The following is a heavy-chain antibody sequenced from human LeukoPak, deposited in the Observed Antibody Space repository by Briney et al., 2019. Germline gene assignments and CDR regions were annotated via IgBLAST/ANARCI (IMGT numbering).Heavy chain of an antibody. CDR3: ARGGAARPDY. Sequence: GGSLRFSCASSGFTFSDYWMSWVRQAPGTGLQWVAYISSGRPTMNYADSVRGRFTVSRDNAKSSLYLQMNNLRVEDTAVYYCARGGAARPDYWGQGTLVTVSS. CDR1: GFTFSDYW. CDR2: ISSGRPTM. D-gene: IGHD6-6*01. J-gene: IGHJ4*02. V-gene: IGHV3-48*04.